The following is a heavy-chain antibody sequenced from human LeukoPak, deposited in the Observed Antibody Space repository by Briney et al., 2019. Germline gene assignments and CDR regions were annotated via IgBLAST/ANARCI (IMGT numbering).Heavy chain of an antibody. CDR3: ARDANARAWDY. D-gene: IGHD1-1*01. CDR1: GDSINNYF. J-gene: IGHJ4*02. Sequence: PSETLSLTCTVSGDSINNYFWTWIRQPAGKGLEWIGRIYSSGTTNYNPSLQSRLIMSVDTSKNQFSLNLSSVTAADTAVYYCARDANARAWDYWGQGILVTVSS. CDR2: IYSSGTT. V-gene: IGHV4-4*07.